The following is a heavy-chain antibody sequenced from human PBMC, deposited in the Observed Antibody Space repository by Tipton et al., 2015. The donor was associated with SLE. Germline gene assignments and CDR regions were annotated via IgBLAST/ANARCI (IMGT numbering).Heavy chain of an antibody. V-gene: IGHV4-61*09. CDR3: ARSSRDAFDI. J-gene: IGHJ3*02. Sequence: LRLSCTVSGGSISSGSYYWSWIRQPAGKGLEWIGHIYTSGSTNYNPSLKSRVTISVDTSKNQFSLKLSSVTAADTAVYYCARSSRDAFDIWGQGTMVTVSS. CDR2: IYTSGST. CDR1: GGSISSGSYY. D-gene: IGHD3-10*01.